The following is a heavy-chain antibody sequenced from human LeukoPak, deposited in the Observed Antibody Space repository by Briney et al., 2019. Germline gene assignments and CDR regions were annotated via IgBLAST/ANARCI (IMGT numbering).Heavy chain of an antibody. D-gene: IGHD2-8*01. CDR3: ARSVNNWFDP. CDR1: GDSFSSDSAA. Sequence: SQTLSLTCALSGDSFSSDSAAWNWLRQSPSRGLEWLGRTFYRSKWYNDYAVSVKSRITINPDTSKNQFSLQLNSVTPEDTAVYYCARSVNNWFDPWGQGTLVTVSS. V-gene: IGHV6-1*01. J-gene: IGHJ5*02. CDR2: TFYRSKWYN.